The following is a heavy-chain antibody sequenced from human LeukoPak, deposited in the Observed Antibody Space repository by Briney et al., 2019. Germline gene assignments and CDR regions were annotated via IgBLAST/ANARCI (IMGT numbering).Heavy chain of an antibody. V-gene: IGHV3-9*03. CDR1: GFTFDDYA. Sequence: GGSLRLSCAASGFTFDDYAMHWVRQAPGKGLEWVSGISWNSGSIGYADSVKGRFTISRDNAKNSLYLQMNSLRAEDMALYYCAKAGRNYYYMDVWGKGTTVTVSS. CDR2: ISWNSGSI. J-gene: IGHJ6*03. CDR3: AKAGRNYYYMDV.